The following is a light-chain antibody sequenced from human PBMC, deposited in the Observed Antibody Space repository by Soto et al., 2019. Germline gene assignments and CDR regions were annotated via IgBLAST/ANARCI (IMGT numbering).Light chain of an antibody. CDR2: AAS. CDR1: QSISSY. Sequence: DIQMTQSPSSLSASVGDRVTITCRASQSISSYLNWYQQKPGKAPKLLIYAASSFQSGVPSRFSGSESGTDFPLTISSLQPEDFATYYCQQSYSTPSTFTQGPKLAIK. CDR3: QQSYSTPST. J-gene: IGKJ2*01. V-gene: IGKV1-39*01.